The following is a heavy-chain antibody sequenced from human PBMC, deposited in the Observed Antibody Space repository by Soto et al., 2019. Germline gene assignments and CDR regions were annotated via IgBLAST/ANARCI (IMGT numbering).Heavy chain of an antibody. J-gene: IGHJ4*02. CDR3: ARELGYGDPSPGALIDY. Sequence: QVQLQESGPGLVKPSQTLSLTCTVSGGSISSGDYYWSWIRQPPGKGLEWIGYIYYSGSTYYNPSLTSRVTISVDTSKNQFSLKLSSVTAADTAVYYCARELGYGDPSPGALIDYWGQGTLVTVSS. CDR2: IYYSGST. CDR1: GGSISSGDYY. V-gene: IGHV4-30-4*01. D-gene: IGHD4-17*01.